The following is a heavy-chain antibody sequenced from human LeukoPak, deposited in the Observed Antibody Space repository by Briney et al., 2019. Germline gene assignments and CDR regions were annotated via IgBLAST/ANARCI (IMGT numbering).Heavy chain of an antibody. CDR2: IYYSGST. Sequence: SETLSLTCTVSVASISGTSYYGGWIPQPQGKGLKGFGGIYYSGSTYYNPSLKSRVTISVDTSKNQFSLKLSSVTAADTAVYYCARDSTQPWFGEFPFDYWGQGTLVTVSS. J-gene: IGHJ4*02. D-gene: IGHD3-10*01. V-gene: IGHV4-39*07. CDR1: VASISGTSYY. CDR3: ARDSTQPWFGEFPFDY.